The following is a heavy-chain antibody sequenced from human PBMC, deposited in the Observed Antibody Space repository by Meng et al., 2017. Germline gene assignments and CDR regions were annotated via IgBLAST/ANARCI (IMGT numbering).Heavy chain of an antibody. D-gene: IGHD4-17*01. CDR2: IWYDGSNK. J-gene: IGHJ4*02. CDR3: ARESTGLTVNFYFDY. CDR1: GFTFSSYG. Sequence: LTGAASGFTFSSYGMHWVRQAPGKGLEWVAVIWYDGSNKYYADSVKGRFTTSRDNSKNTLYLQMNSLRAEDTAVYYCARESTGLTVNFYFDYWGQGTLVTVSS. V-gene: IGHV3-33*01.